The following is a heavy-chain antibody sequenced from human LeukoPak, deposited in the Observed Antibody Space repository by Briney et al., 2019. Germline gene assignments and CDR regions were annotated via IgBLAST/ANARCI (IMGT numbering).Heavy chain of an antibody. CDR2: ISGTGYQT. J-gene: IGHJ4*02. CDR3: AKHLRTNFWFFDH. Sequence: GGSLRLSCAASGFTFSTYALSWVRQAPGKGLEWVSLISGTGYQTDYADSAKGRFTISRDNSKNTLYLQMNSLKAEDTAVYYCAKHLRTNFWFFDHWGQGTLVTVSS. CDR1: GFTFSTYA. V-gene: IGHV3-23*01. D-gene: IGHD3-9*01.